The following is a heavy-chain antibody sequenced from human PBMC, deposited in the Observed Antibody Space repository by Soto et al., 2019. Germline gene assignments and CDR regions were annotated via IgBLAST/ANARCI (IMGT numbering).Heavy chain of an antibody. Sequence: QVQLQESGPGLVKPSETLSLSCTVSGGSISSYYWSWFRQSPGKRMEWIGYVHHSWGSSYNPSLQSRVARSLDTSKGQFSLKVTSVTATDTAVYYCARQGFGPLHGVVDVWGQGTTVTVSS. CDR2: VHHSWGS. CDR1: GGSISSYY. V-gene: IGHV4-59*08. CDR3: ARQGFGPLHGVVDV. D-gene: IGHD3-10*01. J-gene: IGHJ6*02.